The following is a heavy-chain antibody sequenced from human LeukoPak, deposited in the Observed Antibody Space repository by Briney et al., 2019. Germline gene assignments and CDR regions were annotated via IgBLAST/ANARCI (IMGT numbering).Heavy chain of an antibody. J-gene: IGHJ6*03. D-gene: IGHD1-7*01. CDR3: ASGITGTTPYYYYYMDV. Sequence: ASVKVSCKASGYTFTSYYMHWVRQAPGQGLEWMGIINPNGGSTSYAQKFQGRVTMTRDTSTSTVYMELTSLRSEDTAVYYCASGITGTTPYYYYYMDVWGKGTTVTVSS. V-gene: IGHV1-46*01. CDR2: INPNGGST. CDR1: GYTFTSYY.